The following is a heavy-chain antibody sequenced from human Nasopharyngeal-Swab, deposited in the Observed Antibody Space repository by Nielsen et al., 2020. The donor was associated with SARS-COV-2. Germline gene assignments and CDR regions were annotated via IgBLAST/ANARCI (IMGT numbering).Heavy chain of an antibody. J-gene: IGHJ3*02. D-gene: IGHD2-21*02. CDR3: ATIVVVTAKEAFDI. Sequence: ASVKVSCKVSGYTLTELSMHWVRQAPGKGLEWMGGFDPEDGETIYAQKFQGRVTMTEDTSTDTAYMELSSLRSEDTAVYYCATIVVVTAKEAFDIWGQGTMVTVSS. CDR1: GYTLTELS. CDR2: FDPEDGET. V-gene: IGHV1-24*01.